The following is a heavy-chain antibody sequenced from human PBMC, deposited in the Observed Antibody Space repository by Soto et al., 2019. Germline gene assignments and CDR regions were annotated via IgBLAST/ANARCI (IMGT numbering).Heavy chain of an antibody. J-gene: IGHJ6*03. CDR3: ARDLDYSNSHYYMDV. CDR1: GGTFSSYA. CDR2: IIPILGIA. V-gene: IGHV1-69*04. D-gene: IGHD4-4*01. Sequence: ASVKVSCKASGGTFSSYAISWVRQAPGQGLEWMGRIIPILGIANYAQKFQGRVTITADKSTSTAYMELSSLRSEDTAVYYCARDLDYSNSHYYMDVWGKGTTVTVSS.